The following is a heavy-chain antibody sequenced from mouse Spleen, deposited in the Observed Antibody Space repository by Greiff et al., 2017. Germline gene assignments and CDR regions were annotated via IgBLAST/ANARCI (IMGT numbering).Heavy chain of an antibody. CDR2: IDPANGNT. Sequence: EVQLVESGAELVKPGASVKLSCTASGFNIKDTYMHWVKQRPEQGLEWIGRIDPANGNTKYDPKFQGKATITADTSSNTAYLQLSSLTSEDTAVYYCARGDGNYGGFAYWGQGTLVTVSA. CDR1: GFNIKDTY. V-gene: IGHV14-3*02. CDR3: ARGDGNYGGFAY. D-gene: IGHD2-1*01. J-gene: IGHJ3*01.